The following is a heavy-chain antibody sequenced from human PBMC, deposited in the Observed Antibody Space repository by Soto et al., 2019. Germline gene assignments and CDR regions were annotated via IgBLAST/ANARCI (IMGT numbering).Heavy chain of an antibody. D-gene: IGHD4-4*01. CDR1: GVTFSSYA. CDR3: ARDLTTVTNGGFDY. V-gene: IGHV1-69*06. J-gene: IGHJ4*02. CDR2: IIPIFGTA. Sequence: SVKFSCKASGVTFSSYALSWVRQAPGQGLEWMGGIIPIFGTANYAQKFQGRVTITADKSKITAYMELSSLRSEDTAVYYCARDLTTVTNGGFDYWGQGTLVTVSS.